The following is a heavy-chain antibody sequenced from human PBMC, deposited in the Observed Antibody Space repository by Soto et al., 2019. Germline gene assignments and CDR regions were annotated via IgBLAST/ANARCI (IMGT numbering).Heavy chain of an antibody. Sequence: ASETLSLTCAVYGGSFSGYYWSWIRQPPGKGLEWIEEINHSGSTNYNPSLKSRVTISVDTSKNQFSLKLSSVTAADTAVYYCARGHPRYYDFWSGYHANWFDPWGQGTLVTVSS. D-gene: IGHD3-3*01. J-gene: IGHJ5*02. CDR3: ARGHPRYYDFWSGYHANWFDP. V-gene: IGHV4-34*01. CDR1: GGSFSGYY. CDR2: INHSGST.